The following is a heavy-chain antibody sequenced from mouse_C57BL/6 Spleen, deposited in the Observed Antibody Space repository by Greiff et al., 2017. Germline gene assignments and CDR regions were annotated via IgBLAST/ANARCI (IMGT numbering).Heavy chain of an antibody. V-gene: IGHV3-6*01. CDR1: GYSITSGYY. CDR2: ISYDGSN. D-gene: IGHD3-1*01. CDR3: ARGSMDY. Sequence: DVKLQESGPGLVKPSQSLSLTCSVTGYSITSGYYWNWIRQFPGNKLEWMGYISYDGSNNYNPSLKNRISITRDTSKNQFFLKLHSVTTEDTATYYCARGSMDYWGQGTSVTVSS. J-gene: IGHJ4*01.